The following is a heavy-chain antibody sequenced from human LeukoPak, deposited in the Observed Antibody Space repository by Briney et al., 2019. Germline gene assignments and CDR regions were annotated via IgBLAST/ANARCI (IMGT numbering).Heavy chain of an antibody. D-gene: IGHD3-16*01. J-gene: IGHJ4*02. Sequence: GGPLRLSCAASGFTFSSYWMSWVRQAPGKGLEWVANIKQDGSEKYYVDSVKGRFTISRDNAKNSLNLQMNSLRADDTAVYFCVQGGHFDFWGQGVPVTVSS. CDR3: VQGGHFDF. CDR2: IKQDGSEK. CDR1: GFTFSSYW. V-gene: IGHV3-7*01.